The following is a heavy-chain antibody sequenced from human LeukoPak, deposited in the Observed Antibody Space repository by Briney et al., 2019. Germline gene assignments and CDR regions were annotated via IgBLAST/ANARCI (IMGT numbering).Heavy chain of an antibody. CDR3: ARVVGYCSGGSCYGDHFDY. Sequence: PSETLSLTCTVSGGSISSYYWSWIRQPPGKGLEWIGYIYYSGSTNYNPSLKSRVTISVDTSKNQFSLKLSSVTAADTAVYYCARVVGYCSGGSCYGDHFDYWGQGTLATVSS. J-gene: IGHJ4*02. D-gene: IGHD2-15*01. V-gene: IGHV4-59*01. CDR2: IYYSGST. CDR1: GGSISSYY.